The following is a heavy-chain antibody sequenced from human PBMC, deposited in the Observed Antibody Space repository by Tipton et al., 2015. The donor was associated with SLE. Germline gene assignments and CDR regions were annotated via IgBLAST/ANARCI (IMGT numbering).Heavy chain of an antibody. J-gene: IGHJ4*02. Sequence: TLSLTCTVSGGSVSSNYWSWIRQPPGKGLEWIGEINHSGSTNYNPSLKSRVTISVDTSKNQFSLKLSSVTAADTAVYYCARGILEWSDYWGQGTLVTVSS. V-gene: IGHV4-34*01. CDR3: ARGILEWSDY. CDR1: GGSVSSNY. CDR2: INHSGST. D-gene: IGHD3-3*01.